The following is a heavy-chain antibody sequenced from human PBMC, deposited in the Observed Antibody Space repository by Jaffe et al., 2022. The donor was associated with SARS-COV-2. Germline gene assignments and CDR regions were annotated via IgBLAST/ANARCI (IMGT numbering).Heavy chain of an antibody. Sequence: EVQLVESGGGLVKPGGSLRLSCAASGFTFSSYSMNWVRQAPGKGLEWVSSISSSSSYIYYADSVKGRFTISRDNAKNSLYLQMNSLRAEDTAVYYCARIRAAAGVRLSSGTYYFDYWGQGTLVTVSS. CDR1: GFTFSSYS. CDR2: ISSSSSYI. CDR3: ARIRAAAGVRLSSGTYYFDY. D-gene: IGHD6-13*01. J-gene: IGHJ4*02. V-gene: IGHV3-21*01.